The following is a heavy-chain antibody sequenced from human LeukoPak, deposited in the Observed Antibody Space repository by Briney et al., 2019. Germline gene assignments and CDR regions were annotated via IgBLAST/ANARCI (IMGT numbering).Heavy chain of an antibody. CDR3: AKDAYYDILTGYIDY. D-gene: IGHD3-9*01. CDR2: ISGSGGST. J-gene: IGHJ4*02. Sequence: GGSLRLSCAASGFTFSSYAMSWVRQAPGKGLEWVSAISGSGGSTYYADSVKGRFTISRDSSKNTLYLQMNSLRAEDTAVYYCAKDAYYDILTGYIDYWGQGTLVTVSS. V-gene: IGHV3-23*01. CDR1: GFTFSSYA.